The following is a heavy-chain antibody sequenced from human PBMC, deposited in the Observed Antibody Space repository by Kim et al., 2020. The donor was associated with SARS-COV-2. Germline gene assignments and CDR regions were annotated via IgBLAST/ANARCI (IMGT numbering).Heavy chain of an antibody. CDR3: ARANYYDSSGYYSPFDY. Sequence: GGSLRLSCAASGFTFSSYSMNWVRQAPGKGLEWVSYISSSSSTIYYADSVKGRFTISRDNAKNSLYLQMNSLRDEDTAVYYCARANYYDSSGYYSPFDYWGQGTLVTVSS. D-gene: IGHD3-22*01. CDR2: ISSSSSTI. V-gene: IGHV3-48*02. CDR1: GFTFSSYS. J-gene: IGHJ4*02.